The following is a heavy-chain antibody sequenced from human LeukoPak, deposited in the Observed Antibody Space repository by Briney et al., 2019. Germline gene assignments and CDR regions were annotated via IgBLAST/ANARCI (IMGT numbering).Heavy chain of an antibody. J-gene: IGHJ6*02. Sequence: PGGSLRLSCAASGFTFSSYAMHWVRQAPGKGLEWVAVISYDGSNKYYADSVKGRFTISRDNSKNTLYLQMNSLRAEDTALYYCTRDIACHMDAWGQGTTVTVSS. D-gene: IGHD3-16*02. CDR2: ISYDGSNK. V-gene: IGHV3-30-3*01. CDR1: GFTFSSYA. CDR3: TRDIACHMDA.